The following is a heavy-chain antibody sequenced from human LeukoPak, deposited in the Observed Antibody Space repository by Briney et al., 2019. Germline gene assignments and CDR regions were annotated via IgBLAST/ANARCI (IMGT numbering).Heavy chain of an antibody. J-gene: IGHJ5*02. CDR2: INPNSGGT. V-gene: IGHV1-2*02. D-gene: IGHD2-2*01. CDR1: GYTFTGYY. Sequence: ASVKVSCKASGYTFTGYYMHWVRQAPGQGLEWMGWINPNSGGTNYAQKFRGRVTMTRDTSISTAYMELSRLRSDDTAVYYCAREDLGYCSSTSCYGGWFDPWGQGTLVTVSS. CDR3: AREDLGYCSSTSCYGGWFDP.